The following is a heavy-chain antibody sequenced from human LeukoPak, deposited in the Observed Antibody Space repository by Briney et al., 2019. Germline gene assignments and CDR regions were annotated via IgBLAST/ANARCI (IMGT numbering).Heavy chain of an antibody. Sequence: GGSLRLSCAASGFSFSLYSLNWVRQAAGKGLEWVSSISSSSSHKYYADSVRGRFTISRDDAEKSLFLQMNSLRVEDTAVYYCARDKGDTALVTEYWGQGTLVTVSS. J-gene: IGHJ4*02. D-gene: IGHD5-18*01. V-gene: IGHV3-21*01. CDR2: ISSSSSHK. CDR1: GFSFSLYS. CDR3: ARDKGDTALVTEY.